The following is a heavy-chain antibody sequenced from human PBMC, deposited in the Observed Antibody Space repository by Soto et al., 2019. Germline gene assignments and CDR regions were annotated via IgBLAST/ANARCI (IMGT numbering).Heavy chain of an antibody. J-gene: IGHJ4*02. CDR2: ISSSDNII. CDR3: ARDRGYYDSSGYFDY. Sequence: GGSLRLSCAASGFTFRSYSMSWIRQAPGKGLEWISYISSSDNIIYYADSVKGRFTISRDNTKNSLYLQMNSLRAEDTAVYYCARDRGYYDSSGYFDYWGQGTLVTVSS. V-gene: IGHV3-48*01. D-gene: IGHD3-22*01. CDR1: GFTFRSYS.